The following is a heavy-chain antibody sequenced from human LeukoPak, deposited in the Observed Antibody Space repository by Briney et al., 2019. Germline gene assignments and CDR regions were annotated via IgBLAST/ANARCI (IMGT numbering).Heavy chain of an antibody. V-gene: IGHV3-7*01. CDR2: IKHDGSEK. J-gene: IGHJ4*02. Sequence: GGSLRLSCAASGFTFNSYWMTWVRQPPGKGLEWVATIKHDGSEKYYVDSVKGRFTISRDNAKDSLYLQMNSLRAEDTAVYFCATPRGIVVVVAAPSFDYWGQGTLVTVSS. D-gene: IGHD2-15*01. CDR1: GFTFNSYW. CDR3: ATPRGIVVVVAAPSFDY.